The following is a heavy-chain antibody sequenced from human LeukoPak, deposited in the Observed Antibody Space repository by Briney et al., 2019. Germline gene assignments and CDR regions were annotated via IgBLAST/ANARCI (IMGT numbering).Heavy chain of an antibody. CDR2: ISSSSSYI. J-gene: IGHJ4*02. D-gene: IGHD3-22*01. CDR1: GFTFSSYS. CDR3: AGDRFSRYDSSGYYSPFDY. V-gene: IGHV3-21*01. Sequence: GGSLRLSCAASGFTFSSYSMNWVRQAPGKGLEWVSSISSSSSYIYYADSVKGRFTISRDNAKNSLYLQMNSLRAEDTAVYYCAGDRFSRYDSSGYYSPFDYWGQGTLVTVSS.